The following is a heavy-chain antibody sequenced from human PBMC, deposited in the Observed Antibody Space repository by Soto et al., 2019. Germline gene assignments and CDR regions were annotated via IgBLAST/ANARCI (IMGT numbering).Heavy chain of an antibody. CDR3: ARSQRSSPYFDY. Sequence: GESLKISCQCFGSTFSNFWIAWVRQLPGKGLEYMGIINPGDSKTKSSPPFHGKATISADRSIAPAYLQWSSLEASTTACYFGARSQRSSPYFDYWGQGDLVTVS. CDR1: GSTFSNFW. D-gene: IGHD6-13*01. V-gene: IGHV5-51*01. J-gene: IGHJ4*02. CDR2: INPGDSKT.